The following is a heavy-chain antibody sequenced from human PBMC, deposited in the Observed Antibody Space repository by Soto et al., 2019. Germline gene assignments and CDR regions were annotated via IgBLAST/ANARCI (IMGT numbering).Heavy chain of an antibody. D-gene: IGHD3-22*01. Sequence: QVQLVESGGGVVQPGRSLRLSCAASGFTFSSYGMHWVRQAPGKGLEWVAVISYDGSNKYYADSVKGRFTISRDNSKNTLYLQMNSLRAEDTAVYYCAKTDSSGYHTAYYYYGMDVW. CDR1: GFTFSSYG. J-gene: IGHJ6*01. CDR3: AKTDSSGYHTAYYYYGMDV. V-gene: IGHV3-30*18. CDR2: ISYDGSNK.